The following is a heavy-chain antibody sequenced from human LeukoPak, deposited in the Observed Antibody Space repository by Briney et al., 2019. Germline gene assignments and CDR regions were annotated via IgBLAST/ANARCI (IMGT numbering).Heavy chain of an antibody. CDR1: GFTFSSYA. J-gene: IGHJ4*02. Sequence: GGSLRLSCAASGFTFSSYAMSWVRQTPGKGLEWVSSISGGGGNPYYADSVKGRLTISRDNSKNTLYLQMNSLRAEDTAIYYCAKDSDGGKIDFFDCWGQGTLVSVSS. CDR2: ISGGGGNP. CDR3: AKDSDGGKIDFFDC. D-gene: IGHD4-23*01. V-gene: IGHV3-23*01.